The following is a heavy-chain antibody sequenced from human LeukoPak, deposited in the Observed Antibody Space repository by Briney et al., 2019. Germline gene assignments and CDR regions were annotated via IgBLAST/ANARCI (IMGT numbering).Heavy chain of an antibody. CDR2: IFYSGST. CDR3: AREMGYYDSSGFPLGNYYYMDV. D-gene: IGHD3-22*01. Sequence: SETLSLTCIVSGGSISSYYWSWIRQPPGKGLEWIGYIFYSGSTNYNPSLKSRVTISVDTSKNQFSLKLSSVTAADTAVYYCAREMGYYDSSGFPLGNYYYMDVWGKGTTVTISS. V-gene: IGHV4-59*01. CDR1: GGSISSYY. J-gene: IGHJ6*03.